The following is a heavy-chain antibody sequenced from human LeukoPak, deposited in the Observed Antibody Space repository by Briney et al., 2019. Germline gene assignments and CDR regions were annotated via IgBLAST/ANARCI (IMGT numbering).Heavy chain of an antibody. J-gene: IGHJ5*02. D-gene: IGHD3-10*01. CDR2: FDPEDGET. Sequence: GASVKVSCKVSGYTLTELSMHWVRQAPGKGLEWMGGFDPEDGETIYAQKFQGRVTMTEDTSTDTAYMELSSLRSEDTAVYYCALRPVHYYGSGSYWGFDPWAQGTLVTVSS. V-gene: IGHV1-24*01. CDR1: GYTLTELS. CDR3: ALRPVHYYGSGSYWGFDP.